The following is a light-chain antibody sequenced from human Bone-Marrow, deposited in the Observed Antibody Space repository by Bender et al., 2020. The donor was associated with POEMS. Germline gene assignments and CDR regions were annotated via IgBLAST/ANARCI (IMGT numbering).Light chain of an antibody. V-gene: IGLV2-23*01. CDR1: SSDVGIYNI. Sequence: QSALTQPASVSGSPGQSVTISCTGTSSDVGIYNIVSWYQQHPGKAPKLFIYDGGRRPPAGYSHFFGSNNCGKAALTITGRQHADDAGYYCCWYAGSNHFVFGSGTKVTVL. J-gene: IGLJ1*01. CDR2: DGG. CDR3: CWYAGSNHFV.